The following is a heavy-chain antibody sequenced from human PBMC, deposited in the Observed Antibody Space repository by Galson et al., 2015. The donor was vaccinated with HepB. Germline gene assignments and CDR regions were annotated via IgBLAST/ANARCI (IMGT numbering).Heavy chain of an antibody. CDR1: GFTFSSYG. Sequence: SLRLSCAASGFTFSSYGMHWVRQAPGKGLEWVAVISYDGSNKYYADSVKGRFTISRDNFKNTLYLQMNSPRAEDTAVYYCAALSDSSSSKPHDYWGQGTLVTVSS. CDR2: ISYDGSNK. CDR3: AALSDSSSSKPHDY. J-gene: IGHJ4*02. D-gene: IGHD6-6*01. V-gene: IGHV3-30*03.